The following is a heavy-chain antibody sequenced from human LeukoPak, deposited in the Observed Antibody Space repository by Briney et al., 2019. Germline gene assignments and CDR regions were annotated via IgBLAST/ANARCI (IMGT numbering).Heavy chain of an antibody. Sequence: SETLSLTCTVSGGSISSHYWSWIRQPPGKGLEWIGYIYYSGSTNYNPSLKSRVTLSVDTSKNQFSLKLSSVTAADTAVYYCARYTAYGGNTEFDYWGQGTLVTVSS. D-gene: IGHD4-23*01. CDR2: IYYSGST. J-gene: IGHJ4*02. V-gene: IGHV4-59*11. CDR1: GGSISSHY. CDR3: ARYTAYGGNTEFDY.